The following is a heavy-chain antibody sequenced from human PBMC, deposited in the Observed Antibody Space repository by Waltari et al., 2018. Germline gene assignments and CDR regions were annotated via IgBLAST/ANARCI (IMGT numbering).Heavy chain of an antibody. CDR2: INSDGSST. D-gene: IGHD3-22*01. J-gene: IGHJ4*02. CDR3: ASGTSSGFFDY. V-gene: IGHV3-74*01. Sequence: EVQLVESGGGLVQPGGPLRLSCAASGFTFRSYWMHWVRQAPGKGLVWVSRINSDGSSTSYADSVKGRFTISRDNAKNTLYLQMNSLRAEDTAVYYCASGTSSGFFDYWGQGTLVTVSS. CDR1: GFTFRSYW.